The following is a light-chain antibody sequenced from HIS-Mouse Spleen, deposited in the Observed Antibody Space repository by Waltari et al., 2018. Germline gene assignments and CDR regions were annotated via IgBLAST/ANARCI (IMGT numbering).Light chain of an antibody. J-gene: IGLJ1*01. CDR1: NLGSKS. Sequence: SYVLTQPPSVSVAPGQTARIPCGGNNLGSKSLHWYQQKPGQAPVLVVYDDSDRPSGIPERFSGSNSGNTATLTISRVEAGDEADYYCQVWDSSSDHPYVFGTGTKVTVL. CDR2: DDS. CDR3: QVWDSSSDHPYV. V-gene: IGLV3-21*02.